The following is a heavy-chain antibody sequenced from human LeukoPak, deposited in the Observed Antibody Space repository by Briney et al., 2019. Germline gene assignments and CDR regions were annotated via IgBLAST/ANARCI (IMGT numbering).Heavy chain of an antibody. V-gene: IGHV3-11*06. CDR2: ISSSSSYT. CDR3: ARDGVGLYGMDV. J-gene: IGHJ6*04. D-gene: IGHD3-3*01. Sequence: GGSLRLSCAASGFTFSDYYMSWIRQAPGKGLEGVSYISSSSSYTNYADSVKGRFTISRDNAKNSLYLQMNSLRAEDTAVYYCARDGVGLYGMDVWGKGTTVTVSS. CDR1: GFTFSDYY.